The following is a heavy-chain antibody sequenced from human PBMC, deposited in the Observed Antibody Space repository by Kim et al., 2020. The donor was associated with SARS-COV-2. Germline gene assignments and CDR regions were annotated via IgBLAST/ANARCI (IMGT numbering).Heavy chain of an antibody. Sequence: YYNPALKSRVTISVDTSKNQLSLKLRSVTAADTAVYYCARGRDAPGPHDYWGQGTLVTVSS. J-gene: IGHJ4*02. CDR3: ARGRDAPGPHDY. V-gene: IGHV4-30-2*05.